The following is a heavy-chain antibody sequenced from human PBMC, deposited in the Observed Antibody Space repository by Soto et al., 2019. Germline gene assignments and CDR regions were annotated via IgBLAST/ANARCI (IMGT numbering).Heavy chain of an antibody. CDR3: ARVPDCSSTSCYSPWFDP. J-gene: IGHJ5*02. Sequence: ASVKVSCKASGYTFTSYAMHWVRHAPGQRLEWMGWINAGNGNTKYSQKFQGRVTITRDTSASTAYMELSSLRSEDTAVYYCARVPDCSSTSCYSPWFDPWGQGTLVTVS. CDR1: GYTFTSYA. CDR2: INAGNGNT. D-gene: IGHD2-2*02. V-gene: IGHV1-3*01.